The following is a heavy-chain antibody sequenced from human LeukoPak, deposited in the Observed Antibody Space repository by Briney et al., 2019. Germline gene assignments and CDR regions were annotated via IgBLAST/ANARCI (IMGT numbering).Heavy chain of an antibody. J-gene: IGHJ6*02. D-gene: IGHD2-2*01. V-gene: IGHV3-23*01. CDR1: GFTFSSYA. Sequence: PGGSLRLSCAASGFTFSSYAMSWVRQAPGKGLEWVSAISGSGGSTYYADSVKGRFTISRDNSKNTPYLQMNSLRAEDTAVYYCAKSPANYYYYGMDVWGQGTTVTVPS. CDR2: ISGSGGST. CDR3: AKSPANYYYYGMDV.